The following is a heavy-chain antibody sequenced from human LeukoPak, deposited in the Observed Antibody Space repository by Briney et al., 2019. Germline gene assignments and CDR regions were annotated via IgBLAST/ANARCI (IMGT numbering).Heavy chain of an antibody. D-gene: IGHD6-19*01. CDR1: GFTFFTCS. CDR3: ARDRFTRSYSGFDAFDF. J-gene: IGHJ3*01. Sequence: GSLRLSCEASGFTFFTCSIKWGRHEPGKEPEWIAYISGSGGAIYYTDSVKGRFTISRDNDKNTLYLQMNSLRAEDTAVYFCARDRFTRSYSGFDAFDFWGQGTMVTVSS. V-gene: IGHV3-48*04. CDR2: ISGSGGAI.